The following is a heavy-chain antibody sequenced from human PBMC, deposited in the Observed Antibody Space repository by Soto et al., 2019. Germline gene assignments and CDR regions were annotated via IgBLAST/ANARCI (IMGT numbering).Heavy chain of an antibody. CDR2: ISAYNGNT. CDR1: GYTFTSYG. CDR3: ATMDTDIGNFDY. D-gene: IGHD5-18*01. Sequence: ASVKVSCKASGYTFTSYGISWVRQAPGQGLEWMGWISAYNGNTNYAQKLQGRVTMTTDTSTSTAYMEPRSLRSDDTAVYYCATMDTDIGNFDYWGQGTLVTVSS. V-gene: IGHV1-18*01. J-gene: IGHJ4*02.